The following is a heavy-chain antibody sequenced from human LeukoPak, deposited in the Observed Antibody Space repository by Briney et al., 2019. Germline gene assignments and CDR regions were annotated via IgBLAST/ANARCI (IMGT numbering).Heavy chain of an antibody. J-gene: IGHJ4*02. Sequence: GGSLRLSCAASGFTFDSFGMNWVRQAPGKGLEWVSAISGSGANTYYADSVKGRFTISRDNSKNTVYLQMNSLRAEDTAVYYCAKRGPYYFDYWGQGTLVTVSS. CDR2: ISGSGANT. CDR1: GFTFDSFG. V-gene: IGHV3-23*01. CDR3: AKRGPYYFDY. D-gene: IGHD3-16*01.